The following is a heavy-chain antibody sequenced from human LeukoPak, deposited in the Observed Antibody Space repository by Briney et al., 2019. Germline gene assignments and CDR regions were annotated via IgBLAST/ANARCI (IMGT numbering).Heavy chain of an antibody. J-gene: IGHJ5*02. Sequence: GASVKVSCKASGYTFTGYYLHWVRQAPGQGLGWMGRINPNSGGTNYAQKFQGRVTMTTDTSISTAYMELNRLTSDDTAVYYCAREPMVQDFNWFDPWGQGTLVTVSS. V-gene: IGHV1-2*06. D-gene: IGHD3-10*01. CDR3: AREPMVQDFNWFDP. CDR1: GYTFTGYY. CDR2: INPNSGGT.